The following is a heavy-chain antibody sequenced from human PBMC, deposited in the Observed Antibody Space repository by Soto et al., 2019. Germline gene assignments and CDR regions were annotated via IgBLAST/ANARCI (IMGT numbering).Heavy chain of an antibody. V-gene: IGHV1-18*01. CDR1: GYTFTSYG. D-gene: IGHD2-15*01. J-gene: IGHJ5*02. Sequence: VSVKVSCKASGYTFTSYGISWVRQAPGQGLEWMGWISAYNGNTNYAQKLQGRVTMTTDTSTSTAYMELRSLRSDDTAVYYCARGYCSGGSCYYNWFDPWGQGTLVTVSS. CDR3: ARGYCSGGSCYYNWFDP. CDR2: ISAYNGNT.